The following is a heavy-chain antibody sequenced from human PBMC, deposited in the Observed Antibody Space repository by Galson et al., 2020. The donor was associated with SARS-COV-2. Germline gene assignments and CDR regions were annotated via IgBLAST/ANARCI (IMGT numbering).Heavy chain of an antibody. V-gene: IGHV3-30*18. CDR2: ISYDGSNK. Sequence: GESLKISCAASGFTFSSYGMHWVRQAPGKGLEWVAVISYDGSNKYYADSVKGRFTISRDNSKNTLYLQMNSLRAEDTAVYYCAKDEVTMVRGVIVANWFDPWGQGTLVTVSS. D-gene: IGHD3-10*01. J-gene: IGHJ5*02. CDR3: AKDEVTMVRGVIVANWFDP. CDR1: GFTFSSYG.